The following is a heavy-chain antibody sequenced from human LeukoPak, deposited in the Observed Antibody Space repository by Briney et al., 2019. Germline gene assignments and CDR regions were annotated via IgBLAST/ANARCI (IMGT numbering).Heavy chain of an antibody. CDR1: GFTFSSYA. D-gene: IGHD3-10*01. J-gene: IGHJ4*02. Sequence: GGSLRLSCAASGFTFSSYAMSWVRQAPGKGLEWVSAISGSGGSTYYADSVKGRFTISRDNSKNTLYLQMNSLRAEDTAVYYCAKSYYGSPRPGGYFDYWGQGTLVTVSS. V-gene: IGHV3-23*01. CDR3: AKSYYGSPRPGGYFDY. CDR2: ISGSGGST.